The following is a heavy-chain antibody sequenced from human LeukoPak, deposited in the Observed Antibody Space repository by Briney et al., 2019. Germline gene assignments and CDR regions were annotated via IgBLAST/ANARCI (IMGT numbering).Heavy chain of an antibody. CDR3: ARKPYDYVWGSYRPFDY. CDR1: GFTFSSYS. D-gene: IGHD3-16*02. CDR2: ISSSSSYI. V-gene: IGHV3-21*01. Sequence: GGSLRLSCAASGFTFSSYSMNWVRQAPGKGLEWVSSISSSSSYIYYADSVKGRFTISRDNAKNSLYPQMNSLRAEDTAVYYCARKPYDYVWGSYRPFDYWGQGTLVTVSS. J-gene: IGHJ4*02.